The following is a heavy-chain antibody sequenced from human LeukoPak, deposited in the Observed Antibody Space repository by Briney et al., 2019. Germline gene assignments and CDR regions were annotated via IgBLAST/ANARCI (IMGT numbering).Heavy chain of an antibody. V-gene: IGHV3-21*01. Sequence: PGGSLRLSCAASGFTFSRYSMNWVRQAPGKGLEWVSSISSSSSYIYYADSVKGRFTISRDNAENSLYLQMNSLRAEDTAVYYCGRDIRAYWNGDCYSTPLWEYWGQGTLVTVS. D-gene: IGHD2-21*02. J-gene: IGHJ4*02. CDR2: ISSSSSYI. CDR1: GFTFSRYS. CDR3: GRDIRAYWNGDCYSTPLWEY.